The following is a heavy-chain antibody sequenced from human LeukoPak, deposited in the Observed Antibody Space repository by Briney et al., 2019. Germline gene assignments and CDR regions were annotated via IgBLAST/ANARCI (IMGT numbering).Heavy chain of an antibody. CDR3: ARVRNYDSSGYYLEYFQH. V-gene: IGHV4-59*12. CDR1: RDSISGYY. Sequence: SETLSLTCTVSRDSISGYYWSWIRQPPGKGPEWIGYVSYSGSTNYNPSLKSRVTISVDTSKNQFSLKLSSVTAADTAVYYCARVRNYDSSGYYLEYFQHWGQGTLVTVSS. D-gene: IGHD3-22*01. CDR2: VSYSGST. J-gene: IGHJ1*01.